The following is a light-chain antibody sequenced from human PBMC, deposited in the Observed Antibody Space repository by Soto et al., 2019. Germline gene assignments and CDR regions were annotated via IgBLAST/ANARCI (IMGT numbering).Light chain of an antibody. CDR3: SSYAGSSNYR. V-gene: IGLV2-8*01. CDR1: SSDVGGYNY. J-gene: IGLJ1*01. Sequence: QSVLTQPPSASGSPGQSVTISCTGTSSDVGGYNYVSWYQQHPGKAPKLMIYEVSKRPSGVPDRFSGSKSGNTASLTVSGLQAEDESAYYCSSYAGSSNYRLGNGTK. CDR2: EVS.